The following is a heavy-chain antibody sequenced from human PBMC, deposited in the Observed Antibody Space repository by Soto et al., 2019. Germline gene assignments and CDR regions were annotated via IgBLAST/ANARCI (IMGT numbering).Heavy chain of an antibody. CDR2: FNPILSFS. CDR1: GATFNFYT. V-gene: IGHV1-69*02. D-gene: IGHD3-10*01. Sequence: QVQLVQSGAEVKKPGSSVKVSCKASGATFNFYTINWVRQAPGLGLEWMGRFNPILSFSNSALKFQGRVTLTPDKSTSTAYMVLSSLRSEDTAMYYCATIFGSGSRAFDYWGQGALVTVSS. CDR3: ATIFGSGSRAFDY. J-gene: IGHJ4*02.